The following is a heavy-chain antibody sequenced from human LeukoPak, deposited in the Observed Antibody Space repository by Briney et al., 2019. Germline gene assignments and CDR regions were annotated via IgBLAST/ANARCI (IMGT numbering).Heavy chain of an antibody. CDR3: ARDSSSWGNYGMDV. D-gene: IGHD6-13*01. Sequence: PSVNVSCTASGYTFTGYYMHWVRQAPGQGLEWMGWINPNSGGTNYAQKFQGRVTMTRDTSISTAYMELSRLRSDDTAVYYCARDSSSWGNYGMDVWGQGTTVTVSS. CDR2: INPNSGGT. CDR1: GYTFTGYY. V-gene: IGHV1-2*02. J-gene: IGHJ6*02.